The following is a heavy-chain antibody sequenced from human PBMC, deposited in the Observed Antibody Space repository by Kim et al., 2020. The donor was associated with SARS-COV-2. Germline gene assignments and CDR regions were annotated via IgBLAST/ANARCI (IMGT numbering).Heavy chain of an antibody. CDR2: INAGNGNT. D-gene: IGHD3-9*01. CDR3: AREYYDILTGYTYYYGMDV. V-gene: IGHV1-3*01. J-gene: IGHJ6*02. Sequence: ASVKVSCKASGYTFTSYAMHWVRQAPGQRLEWMGWINAGNGNTKYSQKFQGRVTITRDTSASTAYMELSSLRSEDTAVYYCAREYYDILTGYTYYYGMDVWGQGTTVTVSS. CDR1: GYTFTSYA.